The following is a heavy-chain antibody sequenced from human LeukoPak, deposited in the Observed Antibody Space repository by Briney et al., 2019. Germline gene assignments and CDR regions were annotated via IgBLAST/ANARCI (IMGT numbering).Heavy chain of an antibody. J-gene: IGHJ5*02. V-gene: IGHV1-8*01. CDR2: VNPSSGDT. Sequence: ASVKVSCKASGYTFTLYEFNWVRQAAGLGLEWMGWVNPSSGDTGHAQKYQGRVTMTTDTSTGTAYMELSGLRSEDTAVYYCARGPRFDPWGQGTLVTVSS. CDR1: GYTFTLYE. CDR3: ARGPRFDP.